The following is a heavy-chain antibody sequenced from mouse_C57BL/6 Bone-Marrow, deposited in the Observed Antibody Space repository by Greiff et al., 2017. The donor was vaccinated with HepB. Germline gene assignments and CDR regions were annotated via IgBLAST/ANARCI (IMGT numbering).Heavy chain of an antibody. D-gene: IGHD1-1*01. J-gene: IGHJ1*03. CDR1: GYTFTSYW. CDR2: IDPSDSYT. CDR3: ARYYDGSSYVWYFDV. Sequence: QVQLQQPGAELVMPGASVKLSCKASGYTFTSYWMHWVKQRPGQGLEWIGEIDPSDSYTNYNQKFKGKSTLTVDKSSSTAYMQLSSLTSEDSAVYYCARYYDGSSYVWYFDVWGTGTTVTVSS. V-gene: IGHV1-69*01.